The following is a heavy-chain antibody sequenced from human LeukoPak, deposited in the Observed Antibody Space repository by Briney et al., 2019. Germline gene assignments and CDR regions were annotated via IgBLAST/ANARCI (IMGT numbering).Heavy chain of an antibody. CDR2: IHSRGDNT. D-gene: IGHD3-10*01. CDR1: GFSFNSFG. V-gene: IGHV3-23*01. Sequence: GGSLRLSCAASGFSFNSFGMSWVRQTPGKGLEWVSSIHSRGDNTHYADSLEGRFTIFRDTWKNTVYLQMNRLRVEDTATYYCARQILRGSYFYYLDVWGTGTPVTVSS. J-gene: IGHJ6*03. CDR3: ARQILRGSYFYYLDV.